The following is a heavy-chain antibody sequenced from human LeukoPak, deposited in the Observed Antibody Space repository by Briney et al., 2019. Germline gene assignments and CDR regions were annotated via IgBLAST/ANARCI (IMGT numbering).Heavy chain of an antibody. V-gene: IGHV4-34*01. CDR3: ARSRGYSSGWNSRYFDY. CDR2: INHSGST. J-gene: IGHJ4*02. D-gene: IGHD6-25*01. Sequence: SETLSLTCAVYGGSFSGYYWSWIRQPPGKGLEWIGEINHSGSTNYNPSLKSRVTISVDTSKNQFSLKLSSVTAADTAVYYCARSRGYSSGWNSRYFDYWGQGTLVTVSS. CDR1: GGSFSGYY.